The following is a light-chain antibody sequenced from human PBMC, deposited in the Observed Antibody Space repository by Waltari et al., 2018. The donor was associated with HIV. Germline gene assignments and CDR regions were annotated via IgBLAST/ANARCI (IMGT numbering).Light chain of an antibody. J-gene: IGLJ2*01. V-gene: IGLV2-11*01. CDR2: DVS. CDR3: CSYAGIYTYVK. Sequence: QSALTQPRSVSGSPRQSVSISCTGTSSDVGGYNYVSWYQQHPDKAPKLMIYDVSPRPSGVPDRFSGANSGNTASLTSSGLQAEDEADYYCCSYAGIYTYVKFGGGTKLTVL. CDR1: SSDVGGYNY.